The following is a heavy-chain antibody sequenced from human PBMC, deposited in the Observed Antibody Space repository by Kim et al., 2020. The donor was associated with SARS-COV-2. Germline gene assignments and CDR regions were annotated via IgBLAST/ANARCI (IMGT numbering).Heavy chain of an antibody. CDR1: GYTFTSYD. V-gene: IGHV1-8*01. J-gene: IGHJ4*02. CDR3: AGGRPDIVATPDY. D-gene: IGHD5-12*01. CDR2: MNPNSGNT. Sequence: ASVKVSCKASGYTFTSYDINWVRQATGQGLEWMGWMNPNSGNTGYAQKFQGRVTMTRNTSISTAYMELSSLRPEDTAVYYCAGGRPDIVATPDYWGQGTLVTVSS.